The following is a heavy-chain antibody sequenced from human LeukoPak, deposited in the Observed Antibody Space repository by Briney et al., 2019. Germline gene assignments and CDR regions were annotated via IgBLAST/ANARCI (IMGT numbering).Heavy chain of an antibody. CDR1: GGTFSSYA. Sequence: ASVKVSCKPSGGTFSSYAISWVRQAPGQGLEWMGGIIPIFGTANYAQKFQGRVTITADKSTSTAYMELSSLRSEDTAVYYCARVVGLTGYSSSWYSGYYYYMDVWGKGTTVTVSS. CDR2: IIPIFGTA. J-gene: IGHJ6*03. D-gene: IGHD6-13*01. V-gene: IGHV1-69*06. CDR3: ARVVGLTGYSSSWYSGYYYYMDV.